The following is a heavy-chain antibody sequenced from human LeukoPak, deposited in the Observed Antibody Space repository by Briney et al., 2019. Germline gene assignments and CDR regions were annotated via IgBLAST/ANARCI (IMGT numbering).Heavy chain of an antibody. CDR1: GGSFSGYY. CDR2: INHSGST. V-gene: IGHV4-34*01. Sequence: SETLSLTCAVYGGSFSGYYWSWIRQPPGKGLEWIGEINHSGSTNYNPSLKSRVTISVDTSKNQFSLKLSSVTAADTAVYYCARGNSIYSYGFKKNAFDYWGQGTLVTVSS. D-gene: IGHD5-18*01. J-gene: IGHJ4*02. CDR3: ARGNSIYSYGFKKNAFDY.